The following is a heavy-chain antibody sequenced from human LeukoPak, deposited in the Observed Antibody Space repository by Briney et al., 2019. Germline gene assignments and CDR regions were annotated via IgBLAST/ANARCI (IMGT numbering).Heavy chain of an antibody. CDR2: TYYRSKWYN. D-gene: IGHD3-9*01. V-gene: IGHV6-1*01. Sequence: SQTLSLTCAISGDSVSSYSAAWNWIRQSPSRGLEWLGRTYYRSKWYNDYAVSVKSRITINPDTSKNQFSLQLNSVTPEDTAVYYCARGGYDILTGYSIEAFDIWGQGTMVTVSS. J-gene: IGHJ3*02. CDR3: ARGGYDILTGYSIEAFDI. CDR1: GDSVSSYSAA.